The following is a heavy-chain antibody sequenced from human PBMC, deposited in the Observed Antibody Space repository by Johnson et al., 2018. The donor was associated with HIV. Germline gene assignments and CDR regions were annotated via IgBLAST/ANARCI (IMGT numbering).Heavy chain of an antibody. V-gene: IGHV3-30-3*01. CDR3: ARGGLWGYVVAFDI. J-gene: IGHJ3*02. Sequence: QVQLVESGGGVVQPGRSLRLSCAASGFTFSSYAMHWVRQAPGKGLEWVAVISYDGSNKYYADSVKGRFTISRDNSKNTLYLQMNSLRAEDTAVYYCARGGLWGYVVAFDIWGQGTMVTVSS. CDR2: ISYDGSNK. CDR1: GFTFSSYA. D-gene: IGHD5-12*01.